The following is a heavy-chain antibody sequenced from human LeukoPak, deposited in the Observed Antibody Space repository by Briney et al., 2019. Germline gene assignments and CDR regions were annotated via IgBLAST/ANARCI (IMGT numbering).Heavy chain of an antibody. J-gene: IGHJ5*02. V-gene: IGHV4-34*01. CDR1: GGSFSGYY. CDR2: INHSGST. D-gene: IGHD5-18*01. Sequence: SETLSLTCAVYGGSFSGYYWSWIRQPPGKGLEWIGEINHSGSTNYNPSLKSRVTISVDTSKNQFSLKLSSVTTADTAVYYCARGPGRYSYDRYNWFDPGAREPWSPSPQ. CDR3: ARGPGRYSYDRYNWFDP.